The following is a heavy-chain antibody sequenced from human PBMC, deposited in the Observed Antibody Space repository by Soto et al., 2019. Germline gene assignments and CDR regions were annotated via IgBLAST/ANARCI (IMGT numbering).Heavy chain of an antibody. CDR3: AREGYYLNWFDP. V-gene: IGHV3-33*01. Sequence: PGGSLRLSCTASGFTFGDYAMSWFRQAPGKGLEWVSVIWSDGNNKYYADSVKGRFTISRDSSKNTLYLQMNSLRVEDTAVYYCAREGYYLNWFDPWGQGTLVTVSS. CDR1: GFTFGDYA. D-gene: IGHD3-10*01. J-gene: IGHJ5*02. CDR2: IWSDGNNK.